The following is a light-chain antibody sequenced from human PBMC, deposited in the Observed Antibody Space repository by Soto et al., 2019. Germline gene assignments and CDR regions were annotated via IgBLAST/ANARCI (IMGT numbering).Light chain of an antibody. V-gene: IGKV1-6*01. Sequence: AIQMTQSPSSLSASVGDRVTITCRASQDIRNDLGWYQEKPGKAPRLLIYAASTLQTGVPSRFSGSGSGTDFPLTISSLQPEDFAAYYCLQDYKYPLTFGQGTKVEIK. CDR3: LQDYKYPLT. CDR1: QDIRND. CDR2: AAS. J-gene: IGKJ1*01.